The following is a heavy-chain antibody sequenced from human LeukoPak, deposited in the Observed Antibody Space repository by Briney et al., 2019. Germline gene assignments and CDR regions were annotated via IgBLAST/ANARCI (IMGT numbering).Heavy chain of an antibody. CDR1: GVSIGSSTYY. CDR3: VGLRGFPGYYYYMDV. Sequence: SETLSLTCTVSGVSIGSSTYYWGWVRQTPGKGPEWIGTAFYIGTTAYNPSLRDRVTFSVDKSTNHISLNLTSTTAADTAVHYCVGLRGFPGYYYYMDVWGKGTTVTVSS. D-gene: IGHD2-15*01. J-gene: IGHJ6*03. CDR2: AFYIGTT. V-gene: IGHV4-39*02.